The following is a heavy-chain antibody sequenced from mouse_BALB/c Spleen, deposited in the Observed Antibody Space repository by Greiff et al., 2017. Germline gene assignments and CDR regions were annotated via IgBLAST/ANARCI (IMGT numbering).Heavy chain of an antibody. CDR3: ARPPYAMDY. V-gene: IGHV1-20*02. CDR2: INPYNGDT. CDR1: GYSFTGYF. J-gene: IGHJ4*01. Sequence: VQLQQSGPELVKPGASVKISCKASGYSFTGYFMNWVMQSHGKSLEWIGRINPYNGDTFYNQKFKGKATLTVDKSSSTAHMELRSLASEDSAVYYCARPPYAMDYWGQGTSVTVSS.